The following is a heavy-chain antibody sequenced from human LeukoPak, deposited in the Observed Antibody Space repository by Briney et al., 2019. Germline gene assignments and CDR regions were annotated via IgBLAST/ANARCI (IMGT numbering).Heavy chain of an antibody. CDR3: AKAYCSGGSCYSNNWFDP. CDR1: GFTFGRSA. CDR2: ISSSGNT. Sequence: PGGSLRLSCEASGFTFGRSAMTWVRQTPGKGLEWVSSISSSGNTYYADSVKGRFTISRDNSKNSLYLQMNSLRTEDTALYYCAKAYCSGGSCYSNNWFDPWGQGTLVTVSS. J-gene: IGHJ5*02. D-gene: IGHD2-15*01. V-gene: IGHV3-43*02.